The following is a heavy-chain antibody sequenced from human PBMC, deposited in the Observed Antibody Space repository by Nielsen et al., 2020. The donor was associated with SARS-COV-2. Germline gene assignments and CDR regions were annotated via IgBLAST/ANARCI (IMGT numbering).Heavy chain of an antibody. Sequence: ESLKISCAASGFTFSSYAMSWVRQAPGKGLEWVSAISGSGGSTYYADSVKGRFTISRDNNKNTLYRQMNSLGAEDTAVYYCASSYYYDSSVHDYWGQGTLVTVSS. CDR2: ISGSGGST. V-gene: IGHV3-23*01. J-gene: IGHJ4*02. CDR3: ASSYYYDSSVHDY. CDR1: GFTFSSYA. D-gene: IGHD3-22*01.